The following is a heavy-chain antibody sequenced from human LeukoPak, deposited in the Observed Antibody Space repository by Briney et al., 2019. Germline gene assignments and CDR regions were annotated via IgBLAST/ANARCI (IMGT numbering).Heavy chain of an antibody. V-gene: IGHV4-59*12. Sequence: SETLSLTCTVSGGSISGYHWSWIRQPPGKGLEWIATIFYTGSTNYNPTLKSRVTIYLDTSKNQFSLKLSSVTAADTAVYYCARAVVDTTMVNYWGQGTLVTVSS. CDR1: GGSISGYH. J-gene: IGHJ4*02. CDR2: IFYTGST. CDR3: ARAVVDTTMVNY. D-gene: IGHD5-18*01.